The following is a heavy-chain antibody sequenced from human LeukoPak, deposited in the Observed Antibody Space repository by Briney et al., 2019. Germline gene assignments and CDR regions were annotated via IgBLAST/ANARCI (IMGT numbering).Heavy chain of an antibody. Sequence: SETLSLTCTVSGGSISSGGYYWSWIRQPPGKGLEWIGYIYHSGSTYYNPSLKSRVTISVDTSKNQFSLKLSSVTAADTAVYYCARMAGTYYYYYMDVWGKGTTVTVSS. D-gene: IGHD6-19*01. CDR3: ARMAGTYYYYYMDV. V-gene: IGHV4-30-2*01. CDR1: GGSISSGGYY. J-gene: IGHJ6*03. CDR2: IYHSGST.